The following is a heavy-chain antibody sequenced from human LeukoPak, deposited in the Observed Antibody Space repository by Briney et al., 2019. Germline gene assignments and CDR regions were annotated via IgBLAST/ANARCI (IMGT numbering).Heavy chain of an antibody. CDR2: ITGSGDDT. V-gene: IGHV3-23*01. J-gene: IGHJ5*02. Sequence: GGSLRLSCVTSGFIFSSNAMSWIRQAPGRGLEWVSGITGSGDDTFYADSVKGRFTISRDNSKNTLYLQMHGLRVEDTAVYYCAKGLAGYCTSGSCYAYDPWGQGTLVTVSS. CDR1: GFIFSSNA. D-gene: IGHD2-2*01. CDR3: AKGLAGYCTSGSCYAYDP.